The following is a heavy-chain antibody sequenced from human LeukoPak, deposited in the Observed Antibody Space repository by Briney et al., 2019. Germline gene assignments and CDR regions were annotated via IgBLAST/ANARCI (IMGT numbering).Heavy chain of an antibody. CDR2: ITPKNGGT. D-gene: IGHD7-27*01. CDR3: ARGDWGSFKSPDS. V-gene: IGHV1-2*02. J-gene: IGHJ4*02. CDR1: VYTFTDYY. Sequence: ASVTVSFKASVYTFTDYYIHWVRQAPGQGLEWMGWITPKNGGTNYAQKFQGRVIMTGDTSITTAYMELSSLRSDDTAVYYCARGDWGSFKSPDSWGQGTLVTVSS.